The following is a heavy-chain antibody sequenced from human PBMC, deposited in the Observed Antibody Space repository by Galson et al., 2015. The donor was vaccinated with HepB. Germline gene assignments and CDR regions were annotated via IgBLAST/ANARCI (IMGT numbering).Heavy chain of an antibody. CDR1: GYSFTSYW. CDR3: ARHPPEYYYDSYDAFDI. D-gene: IGHD3-22*01. J-gene: IGHJ3*02. Sequence: QSGAEVKKPGESLRISCKGSGYSFTSYWISWVRQMPEKGLEWMGRIDPSDSYTNYSPSFQGHVTISADKSISTAYLQWSSLKASDTAMYYCARHPPEYYYDSYDAFDIWGQGTMVTVSS. V-gene: IGHV5-10-1*01. CDR2: IDPSDSYT.